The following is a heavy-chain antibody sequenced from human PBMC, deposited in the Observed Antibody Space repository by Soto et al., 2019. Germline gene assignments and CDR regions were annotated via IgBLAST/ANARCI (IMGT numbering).Heavy chain of an antibody. D-gene: IGHD2-15*01. V-gene: IGHV3-23*01. Sequence: EVQLLESGGGLVQPGGSLRLSCAAYGFTFSSYAMSWVRQAPGKGLEWVSAIRGSGGSTYYADSVKGRFTISRDNSKNTLYLQMNSLRAEDTAVYYCAKDTCSGGSCYWSYYYYGMDVWGQGTTVTVSS. CDR1: GFTFSSYA. J-gene: IGHJ6*02. CDR3: AKDTCSGGSCYWSYYYYGMDV. CDR2: IRGSGGST.